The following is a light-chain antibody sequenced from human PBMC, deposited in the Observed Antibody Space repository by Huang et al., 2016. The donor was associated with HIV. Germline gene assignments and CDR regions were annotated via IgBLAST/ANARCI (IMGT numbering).Light chain of an antibody. Sequence: IQLTQSPSSLSASVGDRVTITCRANQAIGTYLDWYQQKPGKAPELLLNSSSTLRSGVPSRFSGGGSGTDFTLTITSLQPEDFASYSCQHLYTFGGGTKVEIK. V-gene: IGKV1-9*01. CDR1: QAIGTY. CDR3: QHLYT. CDR2: SSS. J-gene: IGKJ4*01.